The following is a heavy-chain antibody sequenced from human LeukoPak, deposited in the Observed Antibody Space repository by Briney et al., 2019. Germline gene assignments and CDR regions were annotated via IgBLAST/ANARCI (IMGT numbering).Heavy chain of an antibody. V-gene: IGHV3-30*01. J-gene: IGHJ4*02. D-gene: IGHD1-26*01. CDR2: ISYDGSNK. CDR3: ARERAGSFDY. Sequence: GRSLRLSCAASGFTFSSYAMHWVRQAPGKGLEWVAVISYDGSNKYYADSVKGRFTISRDNSKNTLYLQMNSLRAEDTAVYYCARERAGSFDYWGQGTLVTVS. CDR1: GFTFSSYA.